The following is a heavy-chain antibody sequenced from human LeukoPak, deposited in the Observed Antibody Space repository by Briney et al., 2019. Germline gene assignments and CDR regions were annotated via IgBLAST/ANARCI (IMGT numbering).Heavy chain of an antibody. CDR3: VRLNWFDP. CDR2: ISSSGSTI. Sequence: GGSLRLSCAASGFTFSSYEMNWVRQAPGKGLEWVSYISSSGSTIWYADSVRGRFTISRDNAKNSLYLQMNNLRAEDTAVYYCVRLNWFDPWGQGTLVTVSS. V-gene: IGHV3-48*03. J-gene: IGHJ5*02. CDR1: GFTFSSYE.